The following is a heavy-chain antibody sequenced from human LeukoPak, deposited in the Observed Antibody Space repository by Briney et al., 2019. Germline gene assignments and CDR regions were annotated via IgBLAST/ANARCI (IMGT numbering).Heavy chain of an antibody. V-gene: IGHV4-34*01. CDR1: GGSFSGYY. D-gene: IGHD3-10*01. CDR2: INHSGST. J-gene: IGHJ4*02. Sequence: SETLSLTCAXYGGSFSGYYWSWIRQPPGKGLEWIGEINHSGSTNYNPSLKSRVTISVDTSKNQFSLKLSSVTAADTAVYYCARRSQKNTMVRGVIITTSAYYFDYWGQGTLVTVSS. CDR3: ARRSQKNTMVRGVIITTSAYYFDY.